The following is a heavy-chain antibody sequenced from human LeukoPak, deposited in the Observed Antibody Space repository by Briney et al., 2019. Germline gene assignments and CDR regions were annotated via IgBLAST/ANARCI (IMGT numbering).Heavy chain of an antibody. CDR1: GYTFTGYY. V-gene: IGHV1-2*02. CDR3: ARDSVVVVAASPWFDP. D-gene: IGHD2-15*01. CDR2: INPNSGGT. Sequence: ASVKVSCKASGYTFTGYYMHWVRQAPGQGLEWMGWINPNSGGTNYAQKFQGRVTMTRDTSISSAYMELSRLRSDDTAVYYCARDSVVVVAASPWFDPWGQGTLVTVSS. J-gene: IGHJ5*02.